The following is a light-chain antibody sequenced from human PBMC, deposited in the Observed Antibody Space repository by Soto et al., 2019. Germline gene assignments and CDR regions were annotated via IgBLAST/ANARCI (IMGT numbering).Light chain of an antibody. V-gene: IGKV3-11*01. CDR2: DAS. CDR1: QSVSSY. CDR3: QQRSNWPPSIT. J-gene: IGKJ5*01. Sequence: EIVLTQSPATLSLSPGERATLPCRASQSVSSYLAWYQQKPGQAPRLLIYDASNRATGIPARFSGSGSGSDFTLTICSLEPEDFAVYFCQQRSNWPPSITFGQGTRLEIK.